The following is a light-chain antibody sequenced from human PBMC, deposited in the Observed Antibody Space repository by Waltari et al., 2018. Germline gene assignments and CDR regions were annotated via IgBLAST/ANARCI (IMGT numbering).Light chain of an antibody. CDR1: QGISSH. CDR2: AAS. V-gene: IGKV1-9*01. J-gene: IGKJ5*01. Sequence: IQGTQSPSYLPASVGDRVTITSRASQGISSHLAWYQQKPGKAPKLLISAASTLQSGVPLRFSGSGSGTDFTLTISSLQPEDFATYYCQQLNSYPFTFGQGTRLEIK. CDR3: QQLNSYPFT.